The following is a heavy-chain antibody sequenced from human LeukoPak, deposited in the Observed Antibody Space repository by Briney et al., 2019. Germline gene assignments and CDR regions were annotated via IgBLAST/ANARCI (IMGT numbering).Heavy chain of an antibody. CDR2: IHHSGST. Sequence: SQTLSLTCAVSGGSISSGGYSWSWLRQPPGTGLEWIGYIHHSGSTYYNPSLKSRVTISVDRSKNQFSLKLSSVTAADTAVYYCAGGTGYGIYYSDYWGQGTLVTVSS. CDR1: GGSISSGGYS. J-gene: IGHJ4*02. CDR3: AGGTGYGIYYSDY. V-gene: IGHV4-30-2*01. D-gene: IGHD3/OR15-3a*01.